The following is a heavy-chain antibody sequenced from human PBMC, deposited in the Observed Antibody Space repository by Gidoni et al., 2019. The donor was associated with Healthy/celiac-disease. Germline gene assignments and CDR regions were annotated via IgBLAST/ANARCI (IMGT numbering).Heavy chain of an antibody. CDR2: ISYDGSNK. CDR1: GFTFSSYA. D-gene: IGHD6-6*01. V-gene: IGHV3-30-3*01. Sequence: QVQLVESGGGVVQPGRALRLSCAASGFTFSSYAMHWVRQAPGKGLEWVAVISYDGSNKYYADSVKGRFTISRDNSKNTLYLQMNSLRAEDTAVYYFAREGVKYSSSTYYFAYWGQGTLVTVSS. CDR3: AREGVKYSSSTYYFAY. J-gene: IGHJ4*02.